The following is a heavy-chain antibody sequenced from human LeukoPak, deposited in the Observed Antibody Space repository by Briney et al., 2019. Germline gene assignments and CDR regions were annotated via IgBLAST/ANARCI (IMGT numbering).Heavy chain of an antibody. D-gene: IGHD3-10*01. CDR2: IYYSGST. J-gene: IGHJ4*02. CDR1: GGSIISYY. V-gene: IGHV4-59*01. CDR3: AKDGMVRGVIMTGLDY. Sequence: PSETLSLTCTVAGGSIISYYWSWIRQPPGKGLEWIGYIYYSGSTNYNPSLKSRVTISVDTSKNQFSLKLSSVTAADTAVYYCAKDGMVRGVIMTGLDYWGQGTLVTVSS.